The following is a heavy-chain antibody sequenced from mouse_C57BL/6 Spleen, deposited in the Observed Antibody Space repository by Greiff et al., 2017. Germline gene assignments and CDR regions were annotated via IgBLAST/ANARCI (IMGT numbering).Heavy chain of an antibody. D-gene: IGHD2-14*01. CDR2: ISYDGSN. CDR1: GYSITSGYY. V-gene: IGHV3-6*01. J-gene: IGHJ2*01. Sequence: EVKLQESGPGLVKPSQSLSLTCSVTGYSITSGYYWNWIRQFPGNKLEWMGYISYDGSNNYNPSLKNRISITRDTSKNQCFLKLNSVTTEDTATYYCARGEYDGFDYWGQGTTLTVSS. CDR3: ARGEYDGFDY.